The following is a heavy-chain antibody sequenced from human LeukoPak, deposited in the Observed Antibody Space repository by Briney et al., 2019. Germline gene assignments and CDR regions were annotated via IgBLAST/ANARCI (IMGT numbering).Heavy chain of an antibody. J-gene: IGHJ4*02. D-gene: IGHD3-10*01. CDR1: GYTFTSYG. Sequence: ASVKVSCKASGYTFTSYGISWVRQAPGQGLEWMGWISAYNGNTNYAQKLQGRVTMTTDTSTSTAYMELRSLRSDDTAVYYCARGPPYYGSGSPSGFWGQETLVTVSS. V-gene: IGHV1-18*01. CDR3: ARGPPYYGSGSPSGF. CDR2: ISAYNGNT.